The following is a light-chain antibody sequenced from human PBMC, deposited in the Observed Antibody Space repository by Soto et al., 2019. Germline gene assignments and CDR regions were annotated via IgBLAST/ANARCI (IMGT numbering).Light chain of an antibody. Sequence: EIVLTQSPGTLSLSPGERATLSCRASQTVRSNYLAWYQQKPGQAPRLLIYGASSRATGIPDRFSGGGSGTDFTLTISRLGPEDFAVYYCQQFSSYPLTFGGGTKVDIK. V-gene: IGKV3-20*01. CDR2: GAS. CDR3: QQFSSYPLT. J-gene: IGKJ4*01. CDR1: QTVRSNY.